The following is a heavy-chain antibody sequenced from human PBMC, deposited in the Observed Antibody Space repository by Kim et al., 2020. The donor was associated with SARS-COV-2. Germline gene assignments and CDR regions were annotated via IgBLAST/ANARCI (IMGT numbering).Heavy chain of an antibody. CDR1: GFTFSSYA. D-gene: IGHD4-17*01. J-gene: IGHJ4*02. Sequence: GGSLRLSCAASGFTFSSYAMHWVRQAPGKGLEWVAVISYDGSNKYYVDSVKGRFTISRDNSKNTLYLQMNSLRAEDTAVYYCARGGNRDYGEGPLVIWGQGTLVTVSS. V-gene: IGHV3-30*04. CDR2: ISYDGSNK. CDR3: ARGGNRDYGEGPLVI.